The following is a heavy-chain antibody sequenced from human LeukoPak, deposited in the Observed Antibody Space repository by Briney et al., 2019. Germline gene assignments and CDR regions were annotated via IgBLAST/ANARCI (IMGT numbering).Heavy chain of an antibody. D-gene: IGHD1-26*01. Sequence: SETLSLTCTVSGGSISSYYWSWIRQPPGKGLEWIGYIYYSGSTNYNPSLKSRVTISVDTSKNQFSLKLSSVTAADTAVYYCAREVQVSGSFDYRGQGTLVTVSS. CDR3: AREVQVSGSFDY. V-gene: IGHV4-59*01. CDR1: GGSISSYY. J-gene: IGHJ4*02. CDR2: IYYSGST.